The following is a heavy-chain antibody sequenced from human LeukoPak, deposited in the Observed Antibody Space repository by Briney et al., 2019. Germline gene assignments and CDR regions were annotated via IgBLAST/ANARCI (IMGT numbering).Heavy chain of an antibody. V-gene: IGHV3-30*04. CDR2: ISYDGSNK. Sequence: GGSLRLSCAASGFTFRSYAMHWVRQAPGKGLEWVAVISYDGSNKYYADSVKGRFTISRDNSKNTLYLQMNSLRAEDTAVYYCAGYLWFGELSLGDAFDIWGQGTMVTVSS. D-gene: IGHD3-10*01. J-gene: IGHJ3*02. CDR1: GFTFRSYA. CDR3: AGYLWFGELSLGDAFDI.